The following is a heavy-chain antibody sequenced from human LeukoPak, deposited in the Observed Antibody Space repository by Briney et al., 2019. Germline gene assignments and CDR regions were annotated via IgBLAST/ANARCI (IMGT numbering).Heavy chain of an antibody. Sequence: SETLSLTCTVSGGSISSGGYYWSWIRQHPGKGLEWIGYIYYSGSTYYNPSLKSRVTISVDTSMNQFSLKLSSVTAADTAVYYCVRQDSNYDQLDYWGQGILVTVSS. D-gene: IGHD4-11*01. CDR3: VRQDSNYDQLDY. J-gene: IGHJ4*02. V-gene: IGHV4-31*03. CDR1: GGSISSGGYY. CDR2: IYYSGST.